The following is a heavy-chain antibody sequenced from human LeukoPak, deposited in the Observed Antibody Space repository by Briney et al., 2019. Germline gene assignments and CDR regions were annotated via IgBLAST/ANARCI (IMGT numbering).Heavy chain of an antibody. D-gene: IGHD3/OR15-3a*01. V-gene: IGHV4-59*01. CDR1: GGSISSYY. CDR3: ARVRTGYYYFDY. CDR2: IYYSGST. J-gene: IGHJ4*02. Sequence: SETLSLTCTVSGGSISSYYWSWIRQPPGKGLEWIGYIYYSGSTNYNPSLKSRVTISVDTSKNQFSLKLSSVTAADTAVYYCARVRTGYYYFDYWGQGTLVTVSS.